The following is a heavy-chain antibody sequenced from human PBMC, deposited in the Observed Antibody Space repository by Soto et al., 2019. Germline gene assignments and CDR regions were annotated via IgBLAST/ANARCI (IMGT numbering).Heavy chain of an antibody. CDR1: GFTFSSYW. CDR3: ARDRGYSTFDF. D-gene: IGHD3-22*01. Sequence: GGSLRLSCAASGFTFSSYWMSWLRQAPGKGLEWVANLNQDVSEINYVDSVKGRFTISRDNAKSSLILQMNSLRAEDTAVYYCARDRGYSTFDFWGQGVLVTVSS. V-gene: IGHV3-7*01. J-gene: IGHJ4*02. CDR2: LNQDVSEI.